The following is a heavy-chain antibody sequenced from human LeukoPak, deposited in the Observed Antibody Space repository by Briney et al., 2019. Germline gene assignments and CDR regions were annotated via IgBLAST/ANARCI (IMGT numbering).Heavy chain of an antibody. J-gene: IGHJ4*02. CDR2: IYYSGGT. CDR3: ARVPRF. D-gene: IGHD3-3*01. Sequence: KASETLSLTCTVSGVSLSSTGYYWSWIRQLPGKGLEWIGYIYYSGGTYYNPSLKSRISISLDTTKNQFSLKVNSVTAADTAVYYCARVPRFWGQGTLVTVSS. V-gene: IGHV4-31*03. CDR1: GVSLSSTGYY.